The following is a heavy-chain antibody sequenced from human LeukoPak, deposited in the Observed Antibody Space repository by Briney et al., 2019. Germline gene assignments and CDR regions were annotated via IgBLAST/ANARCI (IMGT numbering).Heavy chain of an antibody. D-gene: IGHD6-19*01. CDR2: IYTSGST. Sequence: SETLSLTCTVSGGSISSYYWSWIRQPPGKGLEWIGYIYTSGSTNYNPSLKSRVTISVDMSKNQFSLKLSSVTAADTAVYYCARRSGTAFDYWGQGTLVTVSS. J-gene: IGHJ4*02. CDR3: ARRSGTAFDY. V-gene: IGHV4-4*09. CDR1: GGSISSYY.